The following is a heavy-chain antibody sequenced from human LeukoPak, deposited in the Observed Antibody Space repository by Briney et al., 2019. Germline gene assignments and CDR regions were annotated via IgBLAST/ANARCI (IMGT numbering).Heavy chain of an antibody. J-gene: IGHJ4*02. CDR3: ARRPLIVVVPAAALDY. D-gene: IGHD2-2*01. CDR1: GYTFTSYG. CDR2: ISAYNGNT. Sequence: ASVKVSCKASGYTFTSYGISWVRQAPGQGLEWMGWISAYNGNTNYAQKLQGRDTMTTDTSTSTAYMELRSLRSDDTAVYYCARRPLIVVVPAAALDYWGQGTLVTVSS. V-gene: IGHV1-18*01.